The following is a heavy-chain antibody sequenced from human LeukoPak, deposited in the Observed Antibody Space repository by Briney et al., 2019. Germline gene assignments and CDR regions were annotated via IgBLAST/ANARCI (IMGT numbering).Heavy chain of an antibody. J-gene: IGHJ6*02. CDR3: AAGTTSYGMDV. CDR1: GFTFSSYS. V-gene: IGHV3-21*01. CDR2: ISSGSSYI. Sequence: GSLRLSCAASGFTFSSYSMNWVRQAPGKGLEWVSSISSGSSYIYYADSVKGRFTISRDNAKNSLYLQMNSLRAEDTAVYYCAAGTTSYGMDVWGQGTTVTVSS. D-gene: IGHD1-7*01.